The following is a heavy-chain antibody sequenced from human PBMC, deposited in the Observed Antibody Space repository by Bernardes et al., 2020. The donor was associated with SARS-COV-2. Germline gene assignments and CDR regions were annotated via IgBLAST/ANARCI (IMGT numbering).Heavy chain of an antibody. CDR2: ISHSGGA. D-gene: IGHD2-15*01. V-gene: IGHV4-34*01. CDR3: ARGRVAATSPLY. CDR1: GGSFRGYY. J-gene: IGHJ4*02. Sequence: SETLSLTCAVYGGSFRGYYWSWIRKPPGKGLEWIGEISHSGGANYNPSLKSRVTISVDTSKNQFSLRLNSVTAADTAVYYCARGRVAATSPLYWGQGTLVTVSS.